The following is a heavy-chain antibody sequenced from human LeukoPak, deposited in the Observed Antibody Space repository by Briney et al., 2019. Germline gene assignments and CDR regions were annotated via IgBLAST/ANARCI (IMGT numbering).Heavy chain of an antibody. J-gene: IGHJ4*02. V-gene: IGHV3-49*03. CDR1: GCTFGDYA. Sequence: GSLRLSCTASGCTFGDYAMSWFRQAPGKGLEWVGFIRSKAYGGTTEYAASVKGRFTISRDDSKSIAYLQMNSLKTEDTAVYYCTREDYYGSGSYYLFDYWGQGTLVTVSS. CDR2: IRSKAYGGTT. CDR3: TREDYYGSGSYYLFDY. D-gene: IGHD3-10*01.